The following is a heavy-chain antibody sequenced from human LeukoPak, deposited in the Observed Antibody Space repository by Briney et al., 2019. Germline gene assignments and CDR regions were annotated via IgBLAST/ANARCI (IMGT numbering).Heavy chain of an antibody. Sequence: SETLSLTCAVYGGSFSGYYWSWIRQPPGKGLEWIGEINHSGSTNYNPSLKSRVTISVDTSKNQFSLKLSSVTAADTAVYYCARGQNYYGSGNVAGFDYWGQGTLVTVSS. CDR1: GGSFSGYY. D-gene: IGHD3-10*01. CDR2: INHSGST. J-gene: IGHJ4*02. V-gene: IGHV4-34*01. CDR3: ARGQNYYGSGNVAGFDY.